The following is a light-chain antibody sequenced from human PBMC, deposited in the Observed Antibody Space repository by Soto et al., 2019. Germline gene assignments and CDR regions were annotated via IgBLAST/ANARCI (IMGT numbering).Light chain of an antibody. CDR1: SSDVGGYDY. CDR3: SSYTTNSAPWV. Sequence: QSALTQPASVSGSPGQSITISCTGTSSDVGGYDYVSWYQQEPGRAPKLMIYAVSNRPPGVSDRFSGSKSGNTASLTISGXQAEDEAHYYCSSYTTNSAPWVFGGGTKLTVL. V-gene: IGLV2-14*01. J-gene: IGLJ3*02. CDR2: AVS.